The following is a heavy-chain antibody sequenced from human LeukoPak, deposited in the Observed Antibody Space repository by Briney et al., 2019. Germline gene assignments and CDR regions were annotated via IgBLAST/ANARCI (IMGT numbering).Heavy chain of an antibody. CDR1: GDSISSPNW. Sequence: PSETLSLTCAVSGDSISSPNWWSWVRQPPGKGLEWIGEIHHSGITNYNPSLKSRVTISLDKSKNQFSLNLRSVTAADTAVYYCARDLFRGATTTPHWGQGTLVTVSS. D-gene: IGHD1-7*01. J-gene: IGHJ4*02. CDR3: ARDLFRGATTTPH. CDR2: IHHSGIT. V-gene: IGHV4-4*02.